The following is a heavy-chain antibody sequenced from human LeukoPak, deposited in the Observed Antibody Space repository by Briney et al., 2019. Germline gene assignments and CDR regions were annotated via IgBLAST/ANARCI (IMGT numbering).Heavy chain of an antibody. D-gene: IGHD2-2*01. CDR2: IIPILGIA. V-gene: IGHV1-69*04. CDR1: GGTFSSYA. Sequence: SVKVSCKASGGTFSSYAISWVRQAPGQGLEWMGRIIPILGIANYAQKFQGRVTITADKSTSTAYMELSSLRSEDTAVYYCAHQLLEGCSDPWGQGTLVTVSS. CDR3: AHQLLEGCSDP. J-gene: IGHJ5*02.